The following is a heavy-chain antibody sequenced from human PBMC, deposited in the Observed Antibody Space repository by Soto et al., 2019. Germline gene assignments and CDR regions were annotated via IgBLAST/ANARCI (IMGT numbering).Heavy chain of an antibody. Sequence: QVQLVQSGAEVKKPGSSVKVSCKASGGTFSSYAISWVRQAPGQGLEWMGGIIPIFGTANFGQKYQGRVTINADESTSPAYMELSSLRSEDTAVYYCASDLWLQLYSNGMDVWGQGTTVTVSS. CDR2: IIPIFGTA. CDR1: GGTFSSYA. CDR3: ASDLWLQLYSNGMDV. J-gene: IGHJ6*02. V-gene: IGHV1-69*12. D-gene: IGHD5-12*01.